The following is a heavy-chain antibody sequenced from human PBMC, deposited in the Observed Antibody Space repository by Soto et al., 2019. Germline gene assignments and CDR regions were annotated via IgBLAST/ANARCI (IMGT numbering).Heavy chain of an antibody. V-gene: IGHV1-69*13. CDR3: ARGYCSSTSCYDYYYYGMDV. Sequence: SVNVSCKASGGTFSRYAISWVRQAPGQGLEWMGGIIPIFGTANYAQKFQGRVTITADESTSTAYMELSSLRSEDTAVYYCARGYCSSTSCYDYYYYGMDVWGQGTTVTVSS. D-gene: IGHD2-2*01. CDR2: IIPIFGTA. J-gene: IGHJ6*02. CDR1: GGTFSRYA.